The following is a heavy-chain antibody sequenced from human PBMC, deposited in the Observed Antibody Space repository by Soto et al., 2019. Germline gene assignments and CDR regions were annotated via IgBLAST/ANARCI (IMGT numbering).Heavy chain of an antibody. CDR1: GYIFTSYW. Sequence: PGESLKISCKGSGYIFTSYWICCFRQMPVKVLEWMGIIYPGDSDTRYSPSFQGQVTISADKSISTAYLQWSSLKASDTAMYYCARRGAGTNYYYGMDVWGQGTTVTVSS. V-gene: IGHV5-51*01. CDR2: IYPGDSDT. J-gene: IGHJ6*02. D-gene: IGHD6-13*01. CDR3: ARRGAGTNYYYGMDV.